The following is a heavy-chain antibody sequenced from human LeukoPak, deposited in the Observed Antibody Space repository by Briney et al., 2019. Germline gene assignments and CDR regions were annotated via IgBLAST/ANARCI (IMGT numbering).Heavy chain of an antibody. V-gene: IGHV3-21*01. J-gene: IGHJ4*02. CDR1: GFTFSSYE. CDR3: ARAGSGYRDSIDY. Sequence: GGSLRLSCAASGFTFSSYEMNWVRQAPGKGLEWVSSISSSSSYIYYADSVKGRFTISRDNAKKSLYLQMNSLRVEDTAVYYCARAGSGYRDSIDYWGQGTLVTVSS. D-gene: IGHD3-22*01. CDR2: ISSSSSYI.